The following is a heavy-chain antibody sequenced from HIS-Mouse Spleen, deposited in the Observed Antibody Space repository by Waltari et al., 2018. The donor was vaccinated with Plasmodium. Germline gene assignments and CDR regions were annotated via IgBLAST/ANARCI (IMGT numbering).Heavy chain of an antibody. Sequence: QVQLVGSGGGVVQPGRSLRLSCAASGFTFSRSVLHWVRQAPGKGLEWVAVISYDGSNKYYADSVKGRFTISRDNSKNTLYLQMNSLRAEDTAVYYCAKEVLGYYDFWSRPDYWGQGTLVTVSS. CDR1: GFTFSRSV. D-gene: IGHD3-3*01. V-gene: IGHV3-30*18. J-gene: IGHJ4*02. CDR3: AKEVLGYYDFWSRPDY. CDR2: ISYDGSNK.